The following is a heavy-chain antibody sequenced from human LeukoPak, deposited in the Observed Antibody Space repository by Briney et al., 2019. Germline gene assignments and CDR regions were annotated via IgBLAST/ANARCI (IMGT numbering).Heavy chain of an antibody. CDR3: ARDGYYDSSGYYANLYWYFDL. J-gene: IGHJ2*01. D-gene: IGHD3-22*01. CDR2: INPSGGST. Sequence: ASVKVSCKASGYTFTSYYIHWVRQAPGQGLEWMGIINPSGGSTSYAQKFQGRVTMTRDTSTSTVYMELSSLRSEDTAVYYCARDGYYDSSGYYANLYWYFDLWGRGTLVTVSS. V-gene: IGHV1-46*01. CDR1: GYTFTSYY.